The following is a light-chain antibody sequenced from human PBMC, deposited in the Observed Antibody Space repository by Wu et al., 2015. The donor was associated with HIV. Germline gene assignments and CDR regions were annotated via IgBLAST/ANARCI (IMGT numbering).Light chain of an antibody. CDR1: QSVSSK. CDR3: QQYKIWPPVT. J-gene: IGKJ1*01. V-gene: IGKV3-15*01. Sequence: IVMTQSPATLSVSPRGKSPPSPARASQSVSSKLAWYQQKPGQAPRLLIYDASTRATGVPARFSGSGSGTEFILTISSIQSEDSAVYYCQQYKIWPPVTFGQGTKVEIK. CDR2: DAS.